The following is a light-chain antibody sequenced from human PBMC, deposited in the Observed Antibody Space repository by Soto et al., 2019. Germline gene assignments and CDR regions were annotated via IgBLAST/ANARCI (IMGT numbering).Light chain of an antibody. CDR2: GAS. CDR1: QNIRLY. J-gene: IGKJ2*01. V-gene: IGKV1-39*01. CDR3: QQTYKAPLT. Sequence: DIQMTQSPSSLSATVGDRATIXXRASQNIRLYVNWVQQKPGKAPHLXSDGASSLQSVVPSRFSGSRAGTDFTLTSNSLQPEAFAVYSCQQTYKAPLTFGQGTKVEIK.